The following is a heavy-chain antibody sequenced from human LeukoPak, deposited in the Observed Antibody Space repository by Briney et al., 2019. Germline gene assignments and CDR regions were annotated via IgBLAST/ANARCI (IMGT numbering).Heavy chain of an antibody. CDR2: VSCGSTYT. J-gene: IGHJ4*02. CDR1: GFXFSDCY. Sequence: PGGSLRLSCGASGFXFSDCYINWIRQAPGKGLEWVSYVSCGSTYTNYADSVKGRFTVSRDNAKNSLSLQMSSLRAEDTAVYYCARSPYESGTPPTRLEDWGQGTLVTVSS. D-gene: IGHD3-10*01. V-gene: IGHV3-11*03. CDR3: ARSPYESGTPPTRLED.